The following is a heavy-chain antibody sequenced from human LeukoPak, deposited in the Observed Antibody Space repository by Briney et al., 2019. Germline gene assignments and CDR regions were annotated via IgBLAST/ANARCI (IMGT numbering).Heavy chain of an antibody. CDR1: GFTFSAYA. J-gene: IGHJ3*01. Sequence: PGGSLRLSCEASGFTFSAYAMTWVRQAPGKGLEWVALISFDGSIEYYVDSVKGRFTISRDNSKNTLFLQMNSLRPEDTAVYYCAKDSDIAVAGSDDALDVWGQGTMVTVSS. V-gene: IGHV3-30*18. D-gene: IGHD6-19*01. CDR3: AKDSDIAVAGSDDALDV. CDR2: ISFDGSIE.